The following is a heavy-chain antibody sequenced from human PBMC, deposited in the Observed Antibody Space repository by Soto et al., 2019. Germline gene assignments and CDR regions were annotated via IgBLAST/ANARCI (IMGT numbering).Heavy chain of an antibody. D-gene: IGHD3-9*01. V-gene: IGHV4-59*01. J-gene: IGHJ3*02. CDR2: IYYSGST. CDR3: ASRLTEATTTGDGFDI. Sequence: QVQLQESGPGLVKPSETLSLTCTVSNGSIVNYYWSWIRQPPGKGLEWIGFIYYSGSTNYNPSLKSRVTISVDMSKNQRSLRLSSVTAADTAVYYCASRLTEATTTGDGFDIWGQGTIVTVSS. CDR1: NGSIVNYY.